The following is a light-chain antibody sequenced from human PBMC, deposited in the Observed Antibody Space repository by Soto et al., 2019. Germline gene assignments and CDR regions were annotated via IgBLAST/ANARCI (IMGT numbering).Light chain of an antibody. J-gene: IGKJ3*01. CDR1: QSVSSSY. CDR2: GAS. CDR3: QQYGSSPFT. Sequence: EIVLTQSPRTLSLSPGERATLSCRASQSVSSSYIAWYQQKPGQAPRLLIYGASSRATGIPDRFSGSGSGTDFTLTISRLEPEDFALYYCQQYGSSPFTFGPGTKVDIK. V-gene: IGKV3-20*01.